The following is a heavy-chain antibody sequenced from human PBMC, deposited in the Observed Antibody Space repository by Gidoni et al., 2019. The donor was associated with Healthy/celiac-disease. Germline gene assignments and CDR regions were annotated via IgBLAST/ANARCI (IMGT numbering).Heavy chain of an antibody. Sequence: QVPLVQSGAAVNKPGASMTVSCKASGYTFTGYYMHWVRQAPGQGLEWMGRINPNSGGTNYAQKFQGRVTMTRETSIRTAYRELSRLRSDDTAVYYCAREGEYYFDYWGQGTLVTVSS. CDR3: AREGEYYFDY. CDR2: INPNSGGT. D-gene: IGHD1-26*01. CDR1: GYTFTGYY. J-gene: IGHJ4*02. V-gene: IGHV1-2*06.